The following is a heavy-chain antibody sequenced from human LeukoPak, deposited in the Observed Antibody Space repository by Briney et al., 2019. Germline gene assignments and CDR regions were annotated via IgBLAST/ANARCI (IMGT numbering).Heavy chain of an antibody. Sequence: PSETLSLTCTVSGGSISSYYWSWIRQPPGKGLEWIGYIYYSGSTNYNPSLKSRVTISVDTSKNQFSLKLSSMTAADTAVYYCAREASSGWTRIDYWGQGTLVTVSS. CDR1: GGSISSYY. CDR3: AREASSGWTRIDY. CDR2: IYYSGST. V-gene: IGHV4-59*01. D-gene: IGHD6-19*01. J-gene: IGHJ4*02.